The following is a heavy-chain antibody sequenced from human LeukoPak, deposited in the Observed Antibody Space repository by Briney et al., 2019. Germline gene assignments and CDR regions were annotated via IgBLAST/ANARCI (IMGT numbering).Heavy chain of an antibody. CDR3: AGDGYYYDSSGYYYRHSGGY. D-gene: IGHD3-22*01. CDR2: ISVGGSTI. Sequence: PGGSLRLSCAASGFTFSDYYMSWIRQAPGKGLEWVSYISVGGSTINYADSVKGRFTITRDNAKNSLYLQMNSLRAEDTAVYYCAGDGYYYDSSGYYYRHSGGYWGQGTLVRLSS. J-gene: IGHJ4*02. V-gene: IGHV3-11*01. CDR1: GFTFSDYY.